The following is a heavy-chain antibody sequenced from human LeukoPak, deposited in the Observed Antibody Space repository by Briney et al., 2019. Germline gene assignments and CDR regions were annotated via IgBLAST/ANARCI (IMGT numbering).Heavy chain of an antibody. J-gene: IGHJ4*02. Sequence: ASVKVSCKASGYTFTGYYMHWVRQAPGQGLEWMGWINPNSGGTNYAQKFQGRVTMTRDTSISTAYMELSRLRSDDTAVYYCARSSVVVVQAAKIYALDYWGQGTLVTVSS. V-gene: IGHV1-2*02. CDR1: GYTFTGYY. D-gene: IGHD2-2*01. CDR3: ARSSVVVVQAAKIYALDY. CDR2: INPNSGGT.